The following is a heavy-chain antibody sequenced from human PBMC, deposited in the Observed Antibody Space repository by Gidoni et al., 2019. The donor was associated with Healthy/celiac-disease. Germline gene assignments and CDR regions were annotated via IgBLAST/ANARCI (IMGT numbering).Heavy chain of an antibody. D-gene: IGHD3-22*01. J-gene: IGHJ4*02. Sequence: QVQLVQSGAEVKKPGSSGKVSCKASGGTVSSYAISWVRRAPGQGLEWMGRIIPILGIANFAQKFQGRVTITADKSTSTAYMELSSLRSEDTAVYYCARDYAIFGVVADYYDSSGYSFFGYWGQGTLVTVSS. CDR3: ARDYAIFGVVADYYDSSGYSFFGY. V-gene: IGHV1-69*09. CDR2: IIPILGIA. CDR1: GGTVSSYA.